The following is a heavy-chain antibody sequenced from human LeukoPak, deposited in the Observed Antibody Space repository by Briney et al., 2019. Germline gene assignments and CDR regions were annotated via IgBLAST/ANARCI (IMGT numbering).Heavy chain of an antibody. D-gene: IGHD3-22*01. Sequence: GGSLRLSCAASGFTFSSYAMSWVRQAPGKGLEWVSAISGSGGSTYYADSVKGRFTISRDNSKNTLYLQMNSLRAEDTAVYSCAKEYYYDSSGSRYYFDYWGQGTLVTVSS. CDR2: ISGSGGST. CDR1: GFTFSSYA. V-gene: IGHV3-23*01. CDR3: AKEYYYDSSGSRYYFDY. J-gene: IGHJ4*02.